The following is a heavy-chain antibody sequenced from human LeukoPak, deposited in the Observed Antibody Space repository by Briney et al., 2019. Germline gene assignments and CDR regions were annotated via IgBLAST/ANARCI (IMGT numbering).Heavy chain of an antibody. D-gene: IGHD1-26*01. CDR2: IYSGGST. V-gene: IGHV3-66*01. CDR1: GFTVSSNY. CDR3: AKDALVGAAGYFDY. J-gene: IGHJ4*02. Sequence: PGGSLRLSCAASGFTVSSNYMSWVRQAPGKGLEWVSVIYSGGSTYYADSVKGRFTISRDNSKNTLYLQINSLRAEDTAVYYCAKDALVGAAGYFDYWGQGTLVTVSS.